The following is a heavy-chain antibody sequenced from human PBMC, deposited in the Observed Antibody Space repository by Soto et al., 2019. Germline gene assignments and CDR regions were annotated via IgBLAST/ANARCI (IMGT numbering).Heavy chain of an antibody. CDR1: GYTFTDHS. D-gene: IGHD4-4*01. Sequence: QVHLVQSGAEVKKPGASVKVSCKASGYTFTDHSLHWVRQAPGQGLEWMGWINPHSGVTVSAENFEGRVTLTRDTSINTAYMEMCWLRSDDTAIYYCALEMSTVTYFHYWGQGTLLTVSS. V-gene: IGHV1-2*02. CDR3: ALEMSTVTYFHY. J-gene: IGHJ4*02. CDR2: INPHSGVT.